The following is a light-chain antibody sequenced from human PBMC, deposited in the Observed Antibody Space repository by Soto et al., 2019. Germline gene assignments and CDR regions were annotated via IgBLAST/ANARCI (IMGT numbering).Light chain of an antibody. CDR3: QQSYSSPQMYT. V-gene: IGKV1-39*01. CDR1: QTISSS. CDR2: AAS. J-gene: IGKJ2*01. Sequence: DIQMTQSPSSLSASVGDRVTITCRASQTISSSLNWYQQKPGKAPDLLIYAASNLQSGVPSRFSGSWSGSDFTLTISSLKPEDFATYYCQQSYSSPQMYTFGQGTRLEIK.